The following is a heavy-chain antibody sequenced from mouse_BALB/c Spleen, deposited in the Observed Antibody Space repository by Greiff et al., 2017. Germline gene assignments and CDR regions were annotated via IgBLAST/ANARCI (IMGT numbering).Heavy chain of an antibody. J-gene: IGHJ2*01. V-gene: IGHV1S81*02. D-gene: IGHD1-1*01. CDR2: INPSNGRT. Sequence: QVQLQQPGAELVKPGASVKLSCKASGYTFTSYWMHWVKQRPGQGLEWIGEINPSNGRTNYNEKFKSKATLTVDKSSSTAYMQLSSLTSEDSAVYYCARSEAYDHYCDDWGQGTTLTVSS. CDR3: ARSEAYDHYCDD. CDR1: GYTFTSYW.